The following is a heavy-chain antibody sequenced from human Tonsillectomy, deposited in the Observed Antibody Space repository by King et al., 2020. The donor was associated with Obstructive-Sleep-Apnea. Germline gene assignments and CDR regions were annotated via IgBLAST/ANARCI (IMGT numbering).Heavy chain of an antibody. CDR3: ARVRAHSSDSSGYYTWGY. Sequence: VQLVESGAEVKKPGASVMVSCTASGYTFTSYDINWVRQAPGQGLEWMGWMNPNSENTGYAQQFQGRVTMTRDTSITTAYMELSSLRSEDTAVYYCARVRAHSSDSSGYYTWGYWGQGTLVTVSS. D-gene: IGHD3-22*01. J-gene: IGHJ4*02. CDR1: GYTFTSYD. V-gene: IGHV1-8*01. CDR2: MNPNSENT.